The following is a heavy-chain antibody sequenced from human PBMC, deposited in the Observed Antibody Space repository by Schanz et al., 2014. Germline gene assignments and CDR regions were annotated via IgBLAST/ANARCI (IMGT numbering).Heavy chain of an antibody. Sequence: QVPLVESGGGVVQPGTSLRLSCAASGFTFRGHAMHWVRQAPGQGLEKVAVTSTDGTKTYYADSVKGRFTISRDNAKNSVYLQMHSLRAEDTALYYCARDRDAGGYDSWGQGSLVTVSS. D-gene: IGHD2-8*02. J-gene: IGHJ5*01. CDR3: ARDRDAGGYDS. CDR2: TSTDGTKT. V-gene: IGHV3-30*04. CDR1: GFTFRGHA.